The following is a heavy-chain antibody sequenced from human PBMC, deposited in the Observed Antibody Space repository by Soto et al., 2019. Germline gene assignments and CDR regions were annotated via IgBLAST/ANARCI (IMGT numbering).Heavy chain of an antibody. J-gene: IGHJ4*02. Sequence: SETLSLTCTVSGGSISSGDYYWSWIRQPPWKGLEWIGYIYYSGSTYYNPSLKSRVTISVDTSKNQFSLKLSSVTAADTAVYYCARAATYYDILTGYYIFDYWGQGXRVTVSS. CDR3: ARAATYYDILTGYYIFDY. D-gene: IGHD3-9*01. CDR2: IYYSGST. V-gene: IGHV4-30-4*01. CDR1: GGSISSGDYY.